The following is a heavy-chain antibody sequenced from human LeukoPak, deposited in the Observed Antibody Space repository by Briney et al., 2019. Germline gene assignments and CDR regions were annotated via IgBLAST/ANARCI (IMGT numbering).Heavy chain of an antibody. CDR1: GFTFSSYA. Sequence: GRSLRLSCAASGFTFSSYAMHWVRQAPGKGPEWVAVISYDGSNKYYADSVKGRFTISRDNAKNSLYLQMNSLRAEDTAVYYCARVRAVVAAPGEFWFDPWGQGTLVTVSS. V-gene: IGHV3-30*07. D-gene: IGHD6-13*01. CDR3: ARVRAVVAAPGEFWFDP. CDR2: ISYDGSNK. J-gene: IGHJ5*02.